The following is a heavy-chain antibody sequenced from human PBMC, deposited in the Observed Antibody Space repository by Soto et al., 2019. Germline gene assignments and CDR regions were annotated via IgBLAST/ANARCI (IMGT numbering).Heavy chain of an antibody. D-gene: IGHD2-2*01. Sequence: PSESLSLTCTVSGGSISSYYWSWIRQPPGKGLEWIGYIYYSGSTNYNPSLKSRVTISVDTSKNQFSLKLSSVTAADTAVYYCARDIVVVPAAMHWFDPWGQGTLVTVS. CDR1: GGSISSYY. V-gene: IGHV4-59*01. J-gene: IGHJ5*02. CDR3: ARDIVVVPAAMHWFDP. CDR2: IYYSGST.